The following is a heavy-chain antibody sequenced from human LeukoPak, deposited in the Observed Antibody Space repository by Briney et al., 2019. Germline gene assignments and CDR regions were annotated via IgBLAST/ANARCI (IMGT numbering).Heavy chain of an antibody. CDR1: GFTFDDYA. CDR3: PKTGRDGYNYGDFQH. J-gene: IGHJ1*01. D-gene: IGHD5-24*01. CDR2: ISWNSGSI. Sequence: PGRSLRLSCAASGFTFDDYAMHWVRQAPGKGLEWVSGISWNSGSIGYADSVKGRFTISRDNAKNSLYLQMNSLRAEDTALYYCPKTGRDGYNYGDFQHWGQGTLVTVSS. V-gene: IGHV3-9*01.